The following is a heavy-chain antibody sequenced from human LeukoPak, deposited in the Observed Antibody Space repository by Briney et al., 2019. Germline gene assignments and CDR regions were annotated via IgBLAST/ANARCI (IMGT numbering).Heavy chain of an antibody. V-gene: IGHV4-59*01. CDR1: AGSISTYY. CDR2: ISYTGNT. Sequence: SETLSLTCTLSAGSISTYYWGWLRQPPGKGPEWIGYISYTGNTNYSPSLKTRVIISVDTSNNQFSLRLNSVTSADTAVYYCVRVQKSTRSFWYFDLWGRGTLVAVSS. CDR3: VRVQKSTRSFWYFDL. J-gene: IGHJ2*01. D-gene: IGHD5/OR15-5a*01.